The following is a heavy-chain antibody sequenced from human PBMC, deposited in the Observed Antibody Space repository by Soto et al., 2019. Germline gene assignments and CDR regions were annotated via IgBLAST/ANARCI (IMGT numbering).Heavy chain of an antibody. Sequence: QVQLVQSGAEVKKPGYSVKVSCKTSGGTFSRYAISWVRRAPGQGLEWMGGIIPIPGTANYAQKFQGRVTITADESTSTAYMELSSLRSEDTAVYYCARSQGSSTSLEIYYYYYYGMDVWGQGTTVTVSS. V-gene: IGHV1-69*01. D-gene: IGHD2-2*01. CDR3: ARSQGSSTSLEIYYYYYYGMDV. J-gene: IGHJ6*02. CDR2: IIPIPGTA. CDR1: GGTFSRYA.